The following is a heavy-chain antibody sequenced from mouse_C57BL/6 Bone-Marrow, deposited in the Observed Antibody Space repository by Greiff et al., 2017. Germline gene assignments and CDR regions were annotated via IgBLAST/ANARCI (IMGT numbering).Heavy chain of an antibody. D-gene: IGHD1-1*01. V-gene: IGHV3-1*01. CDR2: ISYSGST. J-gene: IGHJ3*01. CDR3: ARDDYGSSYVEFAY. Sequence: EVKLVESGPGMVKPSQSLSLTCTVTGYSITSGYDWHWIRHFPGNKLEWMGYISYSGSTNYNPSLKSRISITHDTSKNHFFLKLNSVTTEDTATYYWARDDYGSSYVEFAYWGQGTLVTVSA. CDR1: GYSITSGYD.